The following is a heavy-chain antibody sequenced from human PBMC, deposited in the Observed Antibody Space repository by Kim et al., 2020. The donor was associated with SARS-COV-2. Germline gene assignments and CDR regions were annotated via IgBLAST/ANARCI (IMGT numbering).Heavy chain of an antibody. D-gene: IGHD3-3*01. CDR1: GYSISSGYY. CDR2: IYHSGST. J-gene: IGHJ4*02. Sequence: SETLSLTCTVSGYSISSGYYWGWIRQPPGKGLEWIGSIYHSGSTYYNPSLKSRVTISVDTSKNQFSLKLSSVTAADTAVYYCARLGQYFGVVIIFYWGQGTLVTVSS. CDR3: ARLGQYFGVVIIFY. V-gene: IGHV4-38-2*02.